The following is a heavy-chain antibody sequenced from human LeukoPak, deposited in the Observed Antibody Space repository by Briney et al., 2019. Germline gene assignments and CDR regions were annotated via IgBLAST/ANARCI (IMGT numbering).Heavy chain of an antibody. Sequence: SGGSLRLSCGASGFTFSSYAMSWVRQAPGKGLEWVSAISGGGDSTYYADSVKGRFTISRDNAKNTLYLQMNSLRAEDTAVYYCARDRYYVLDYWGQGILVTVSS. J-gene: IGHJ4*02. CDR1: GFTFSSYA. D-gene: IGHD3-10*02. V-gene: IGHV3-23*01. CDR3: ARDRYYVLDY. CDR2: ISGGGDST.